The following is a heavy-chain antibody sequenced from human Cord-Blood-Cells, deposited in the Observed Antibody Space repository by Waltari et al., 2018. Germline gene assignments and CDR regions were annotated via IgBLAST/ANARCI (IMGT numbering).Heavy chain of an antibody. D-gene: IGHD3-10*01. Sequence: QVQLQQWGAGLLKPSETLSLTCAVYGGSFSGYSWSWIRQPPGKGLEWIGEINHSGSTNYNPSLKSRVTISVDTSKNQFSLKLSSVTAADTAVYYCAREGEAIGSGSYYYYYGMDVWGQGTTVTVSS. CDR2: INHSGST. CDR3: AREGEAIGSGSYYYYYGMDV. V-gene: IGHV4-34*01. J-gene: IGHJ6*02. CDR1: GGSFSGYS.